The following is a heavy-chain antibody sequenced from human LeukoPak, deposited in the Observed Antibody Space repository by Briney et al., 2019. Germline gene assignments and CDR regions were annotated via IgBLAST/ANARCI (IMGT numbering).Heavy chain of an antibody. CDR2: TYYRSKWYN. CDR1: GDSVSSNSAA. Sequence: SQTLSVTCAISGDSVSSNSAAWNWITQSPSRGLEWLGRTYYRSKWYNDYAVSVKSRITINPDTSKNQFSLQLNSVTPEDTAVYYCAREYVTTFDPWGQGTLVTVSS. CDR3: AREYVTTFDP. V-gene: IGHV6-1*01. D-gene: IGHD1-1*01. J-gene: IGHJ5*02.